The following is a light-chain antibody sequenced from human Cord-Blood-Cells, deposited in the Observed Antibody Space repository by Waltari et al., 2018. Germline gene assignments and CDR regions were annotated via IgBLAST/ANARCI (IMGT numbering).Light chain of an antibody. CDR1: ALQQQY. J-gene: IGLJ3*02. CDR3: QSADSSGTGV. Sequence: SYALTPPPSVSVSPGQTAGITCSRVALQQQYAYWYQQQPGQAPGLVIDTDSERPSRVPERFSGASSGMTGTLTTSGVQAEDDADYYCQSADSSGTGVFGGGTKLTVL. V-gene: IGLV3-25*03. CDR2: TDS.